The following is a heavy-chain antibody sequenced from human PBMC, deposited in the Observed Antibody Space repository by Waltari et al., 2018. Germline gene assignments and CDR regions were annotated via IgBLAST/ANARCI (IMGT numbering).Heavy chain of an antibody. CDR2: IIPIFGTAP. CDR3: ARRQLGGPFDP. J-gene: IGHJ5*02. CDR1: GGTFGSYG. D-gene: IGHD3-16*01. V-gene: IGHV1-69*12. Sequence: QVQLGQSGAEGKKPGSSLTVSCKSPGGTFGSYGITWVRQAPGEGREWMGGIIPIFGTAPNYAQKFQGRLTVTADESTATVYMDLSGLRSDDTAVYYCARRQLGGPFDPWGQGTLVSVSS.